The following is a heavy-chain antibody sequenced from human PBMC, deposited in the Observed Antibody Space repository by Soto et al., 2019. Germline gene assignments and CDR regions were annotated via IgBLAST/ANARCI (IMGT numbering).Heavy chain of an antibody. CDR2: ISGSGGST. D-gene: IGHD6-13*01. CDR1: GFTFSSYA. V-gene: IGHV3-23*01. J-gene: IGHJ4*02. Sequence: EVQLLESGGGLVQPVGSLSLSCAASGFTFSSYAMRWVRQAPGKGLEWVSAISGSGGSTYYADSVKGRFTISRDNSKNTLYLQMNSLRAEDTAVYYCARRGPGTYFDYWGQGTLVTVSS. CDR3: ARRGPGTYFDY.